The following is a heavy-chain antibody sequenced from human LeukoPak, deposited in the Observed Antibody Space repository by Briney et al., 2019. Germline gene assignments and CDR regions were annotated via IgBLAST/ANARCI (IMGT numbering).Heavy chain of an antibody. CDR1: GFPFIEYS. CDR2: IGIDSGKT. D-gene: IGHD1-1*01. Sequence: GALRLSCTASGFPFIEYSMNWVRQVPGKGLEWISYIGIDSGKTKYADSVRGRFTNSADKAKNSLYLQMNSLRVEDTAVYYCARDHNYAFDNWGQGTLVSVAS. J-gene: IGHJ4*02. V-gene: IGHV3-48*01. CDR3: ARDHNYAFDN.